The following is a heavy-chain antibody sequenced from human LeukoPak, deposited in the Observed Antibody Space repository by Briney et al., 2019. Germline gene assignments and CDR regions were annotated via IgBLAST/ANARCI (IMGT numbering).Heavy chain of an antibody. CDR2: ISGGGGST. D-gene: IGHD6-13*01. Sequence: GGSLRLSCAASGFTFSSYAMSWVRQAPGKGLEWVSAISGGGGSTYYADSVKGRVTISRDNSKNTQYLQTNSLRADDSAVYYCAIHLGQLVRHRLDDWGQGTLVTVSS. J-gene: IGHJ4*02. CDR3: AIHLGQLVRHRLDD. V-gene: IGHV3-23*01. CDR1: GFTFSSYA.